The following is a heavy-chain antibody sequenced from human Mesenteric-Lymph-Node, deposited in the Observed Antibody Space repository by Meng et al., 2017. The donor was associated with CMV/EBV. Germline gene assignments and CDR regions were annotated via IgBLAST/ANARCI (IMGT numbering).Heavy chain of an antibody. CDR1: GFSFNYYG. J-gene: IGHJ4*02. Sequence: GGSLRLSCEASGFSFNYYGMNWVRQAPGKGLVWVSRIYSDGSTTTYADSVKGRFTISRDNAKNTLYLQMNSLRADDTAVYYCARDGSYSSSWHFCDYWGQGTLVTVSS. D-gene: IGHD6-13*01. CDR3: ARDGSYSSSWHFCDY. V-gene: IGHV3-74*01. CDR2: IYSDGSTT.